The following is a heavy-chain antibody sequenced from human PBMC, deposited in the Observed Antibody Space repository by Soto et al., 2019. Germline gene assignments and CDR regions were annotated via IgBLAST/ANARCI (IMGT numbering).Heavy chain of an antibody. V-gene: IGHV3-74*01. CDR1: GFTFSSYW. Sequence: SGGSLRLSCAASGFTFSSYWMHWARQAPGKGLVWVSRINSDGSSTDYADSVKGRFTISRDNAKNTLYLQMNSLRAEDTAVYYCATGYSSSWYYTLAYSGQGVLVTVSS. J-gene: IGHJ4*02. D-gene: IGHD6-13*01. CDR2: INSDGSST. CDR3: ATGYSSSWYYTLAY.